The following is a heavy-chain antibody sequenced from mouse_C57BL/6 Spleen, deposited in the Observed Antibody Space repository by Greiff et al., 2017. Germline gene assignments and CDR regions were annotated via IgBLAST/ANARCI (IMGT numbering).Heavy chain of an antibody. CDR2: IYPGDGDT. D-gene: IGHD1-1*01. CDR3: ARRLLRYYFDY. J-gene: IGHJ2*01. V-gene: IGHV1-82*01. Sequence: QVQLQQSGPELVKPGASVKISCKASGYAFSSSWMNWVKQRPGKGLEWIGRIYPGDGDTNYNGKFKGKATLTADKSSSTAYMQLSSLTSEDSAVYFCARRLLRYYFDYWGQGTTLTVSS. CDR1: GYAFSSSW.